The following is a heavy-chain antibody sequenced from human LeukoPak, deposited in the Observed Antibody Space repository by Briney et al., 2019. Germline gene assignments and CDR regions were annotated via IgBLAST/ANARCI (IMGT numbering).Heavy chain of an antibody. J-gene: IGHJ4*02. CDR2: IKEDGSVK. D-gene: IGHD6-19*01. CDR3: ARDSTWLLDY. CDR1: GFTFSSHW. Sequence: GGSLRLSCTASGFTFSSHWMTWVRQPPGEGLEWVANIKEDGSVKYYVDSVKGRFTISRDNTNNALYLQMNSLRADDTAVYFCARDSTWLLDYWGQGTLITVSS. V-gene: IGHV3-7*03.